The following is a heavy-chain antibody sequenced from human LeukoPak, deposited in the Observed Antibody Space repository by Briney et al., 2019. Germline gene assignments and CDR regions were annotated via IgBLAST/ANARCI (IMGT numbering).Heavy chain of an antibody. Sequence: SVKVSCKASGGTFSSYAISWVRQAPGQGLEWMGGIIPIFGTANYAQKFQGRVTITADKSTSTAYMELSSPRSEDTAVYYCARAGIWSRDYDPYSGSYLFDYWGQGTLVTVSS. D-gene: IGHD1-26*01. CDR1: GGTFSSYA. J-gene: IGHJ4*02. CDR2: IIPIFGTA. CDR3: ARAGIWSRDYDPYSGSYLFDY. V-gene: IGHV1-69*06.